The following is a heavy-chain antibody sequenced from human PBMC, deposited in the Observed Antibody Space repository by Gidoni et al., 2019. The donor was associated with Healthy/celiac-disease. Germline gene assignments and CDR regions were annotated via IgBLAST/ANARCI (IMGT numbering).Heavy chain of an antibody. CDR2: IIPTFGTA. CDR3: ARDGIDYYDYYYYGMDV. D-gene: IGHD3-22*01. V-gene: IGHV1-69*06. CDR1: GGTFSSYP. Sequence: QVQLVQSGAEVKKPGSSVKVSCKASGGTFSSYPISWVRQAPGQGLEWMGGIIPTFGTANYAQKFQGRVTITADKSTSTAYMELSSLRSEDTAVYYCARDGIDYYDYYYYGMDVWGQGTTVTVSS. J-gene: IGHJ6*02.